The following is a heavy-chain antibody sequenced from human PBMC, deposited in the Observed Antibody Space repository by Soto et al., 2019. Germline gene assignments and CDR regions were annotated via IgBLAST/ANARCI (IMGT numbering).Heavy chain of an antibody. CDR1: GYTFTSYY. V-gene: IGHV1-46*03. D-gene: IGHD2-15*01. J-gene: IGHJ3*02. Sequence: ASVKVSCKASGYTFTSYYMHWVRQAPGQGLEWMGIINPSGGSTSYAQKFQGRVTMTRDTSTSTVYMELSSLRSEDTAVYYCARVYCSGGSCYSWAFDIWRQGTMVTVSS. CDR3: ARVYCSGGSCYSWAFDI. CDR2: INPSGGST.